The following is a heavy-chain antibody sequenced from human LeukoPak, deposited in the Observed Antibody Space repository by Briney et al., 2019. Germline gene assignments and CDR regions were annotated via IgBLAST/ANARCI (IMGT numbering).Heavy chain of an antibody. V-gene: IGHV1-69*05. CDR3: ASVTVTTWAPDGHMDV. Sequence: SVKVSCKASGGTFSNYAISWVRQAPGQGLELMGRIIPMFGTTNYAQNFQGRVTITTDESTSTAYMEVSSLRIEDTAVYYCASVTVTTWAPDGHMDVWGKGTTVTVSS. CDR2: IIPMFGTT. D-gene: IGHD4-11*01. CDR1: GGTFSNYA. J-gene: IGHJ6*03.